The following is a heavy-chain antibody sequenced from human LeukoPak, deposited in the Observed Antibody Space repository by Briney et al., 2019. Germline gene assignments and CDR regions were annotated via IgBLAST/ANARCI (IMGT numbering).Heavy chain of an antibody. Sequence: PGGSLRLSCAASGFTFSSYAMSWVRQAPGKGLEWVSAISGSGGSTYYADSVKGRFTISRDNSKNTLYLQMNSLRAEDTAVYYCAKGSRTGDSFVGGYYFYYYGMDVWGQGTTVTVSS. CDR1: GFTFSSYA. CDR2: ISGSGGST. D-gene: IGHD7-27*01. CDR3: AKGSRTGDSFVGGYYFYYYGMDV. V-gene: IGHV3-23*01. J-gene: IGHJ6*02.